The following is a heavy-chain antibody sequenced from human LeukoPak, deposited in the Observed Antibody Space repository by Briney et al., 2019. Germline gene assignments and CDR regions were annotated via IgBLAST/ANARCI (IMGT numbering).Heavy chain of an antibody. D-gene: IGHD3-10*01. V-gene: IGHV3-7*01. CDR2: IKQDGSEK. Sequence: GGSLRLSCAASGFTFSSYWMSWVRQASGQGLEWVANIKQDGSEKYYVDSVKGRFTISRDNAKNSLYLQMNSLRAEDTAVYYCARDSFWFGELSYGMDVWGQGTTVTVSS. CDR1: GFTFSSYW. J-gene: IGHJ6*02. CDR3: ARDSFWFGELSYGMDV.